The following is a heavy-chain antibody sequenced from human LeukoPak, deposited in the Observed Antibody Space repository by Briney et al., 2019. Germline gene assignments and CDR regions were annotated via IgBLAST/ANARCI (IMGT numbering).Heavy chain of an antibody. V-gene: IGHV1-2*02. CDR3: ARTSTSCYCSDY. J-gene: IGHJ4*02. CDR2: INPNSGGT. Sequence: ASVKVSCKASGYTFTGYYTHWVRQAPGQGLEWMGWINPNSGGTNYAQKFQGRVTMTRDTSISTAYMELSRLRSDDTAVYYCARTSTSCYCSDYWGQGTLVTVSS. CDR1: GYTFTGYY. D-gene: IGHD2-2*01.